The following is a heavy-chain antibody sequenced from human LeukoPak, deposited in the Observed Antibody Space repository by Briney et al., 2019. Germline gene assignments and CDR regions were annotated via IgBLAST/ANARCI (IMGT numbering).Heavy chain of an antibody. Sequence: SETLSLTCTVSGGSISNYYWSWIRQSPEKGLEWIGYIYHSGSANYIPSLTSRVTISVDTSKNQFSLKLASVTAADTAVYYCARGGGFGSPPGFWGQGTLVTVSS. D-gene: IGHD1-26*01. CDR2: IYHSGSA. CDR1: GGSISNYY. J-gene: IGHJ4*02. CDR3: ARGGGFGSPPGF. V-gene: IGHV4-59*01.